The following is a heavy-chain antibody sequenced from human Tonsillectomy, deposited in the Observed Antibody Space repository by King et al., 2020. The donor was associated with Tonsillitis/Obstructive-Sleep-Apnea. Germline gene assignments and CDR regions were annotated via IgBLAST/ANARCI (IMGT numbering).Heavy chain of an antibody. CDR1: GGSIRSYY. D-gene: IGHD6-19*01. V-gene: IGHV4-59*01. CDR3: ARDLAVAAHGAFDI. CDR2: IYYSGST. Sequence: HVQLQESGPGLVKPSETLALTCTFSGGSIRSYYWSWIRQPPGKGLEWIWYIYYSGSTNYNPSLKSRVTISVDTSKNQFSLKLSSVTAADTAVYYCARDLAVAAHGAFDIWGQGTMVTVSS. J-gene: IGHJ3*02.